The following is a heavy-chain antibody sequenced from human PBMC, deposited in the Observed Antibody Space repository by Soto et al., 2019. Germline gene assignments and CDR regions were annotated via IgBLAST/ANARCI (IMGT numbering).Heavy chain of an antibody. V-gene: IGHV4-59*01. J-gene: IGHJ6*03. D-gene: IGHD4-17*01. CDR3: ARVGGYGDYEYYYYMDV. CDR2: IYYSGST. Sequence: SETLSLTCTVSGGSISSYYWSWIRQPPGKGLEWIGYIYYSGSTNYNPSLKSRVTISVDTSKNQFSLKLSSVTAADTVVYYCARVGGYGDYEYYYYMDVWGKGTTVTVSS. CDR1: GGSISSYY.